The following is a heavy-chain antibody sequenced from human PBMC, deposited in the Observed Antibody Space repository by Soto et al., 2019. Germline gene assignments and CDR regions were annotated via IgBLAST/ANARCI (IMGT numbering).Heavy chain of an antibody. CDR2: ISDSGDRT. D-gene: IGHD3-16*02. Sequence: EGSLRLICASSGFTLSMSAVNWVRQAPGKGLEWVSYISDSGDRTYYADSVKGRFTISRDRSKNTVSLQMDSLRAEDTAVYYCAKDRGIIVKLCDAFDDRGEVTKVPV. J-gene: IGHJ3*01. CDR3: AKDRGIIVKLCDAFDD. CDR1: GFTLSMSA. V-gene: IGHV3-23*01.